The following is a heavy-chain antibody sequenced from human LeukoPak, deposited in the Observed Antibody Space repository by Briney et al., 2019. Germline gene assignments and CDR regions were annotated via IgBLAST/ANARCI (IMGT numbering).Heavy chain of an antibody. CDR2: ISSSGSYI. V-gene: IGHV3-21*01. CDR1: GFTFSSYS. D-gene: IGHD3-22*01. J-gene: IGHJ4*02. Sequence: GGSLRLSCAASGFTFSSYSMNWVRQAPGKGLEWVSSISSSGSYIYYADSVKGRFTISRDNAKNSPYLQMNSLRAEDTAVYYCASGFKYYYDSSGYYFPYYFDYWGQGTLVTVSS. CDR3: ASGFKYYYDSSGYYFPYYFDY.